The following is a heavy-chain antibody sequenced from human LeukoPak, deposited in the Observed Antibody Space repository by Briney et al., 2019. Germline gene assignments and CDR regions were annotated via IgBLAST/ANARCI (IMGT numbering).Heavy chain of an antibody. CDR1: GFTFSSFS. V-gene: IGHV3-48*04. J-gene: IGHJ4*02. CDR3: AREWRGSGDY. CDR2: ISSTSRTI. D-gene: IGHD3-10*01. Sequence: GGSLRLSCSASGFTFSSFSMFWVRQAPGKRLEWLSYISSTSRTIYYADSVKGRFTVSRDNAKNSLFLQMNSLRAEDTAIYYCAREWRGSGDYWGQETLVTVSS.